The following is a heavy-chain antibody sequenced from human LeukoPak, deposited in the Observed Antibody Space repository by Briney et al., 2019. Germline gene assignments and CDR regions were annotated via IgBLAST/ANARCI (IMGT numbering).Heavy chain of an antibody. J-gene: IGHJ4*02. CDR1: GFTFSSYA. D-gene: IGHD3-22*01. CDR2: ISWNSGSI. Sequence: PGGSLRLSCAASGFTFSSYAMHWVRQAPGKGLEWVSGISWNSGSIGYADSVKGRFTISRDNAKNSLYLQMNSLRAEDTALYYCAKDAYDSSGYYYTLPDYWGQGTLVTVSS. CDR3: AKDAYDSSGYYYTLPDY. V-gene: IGHV3-9*01.